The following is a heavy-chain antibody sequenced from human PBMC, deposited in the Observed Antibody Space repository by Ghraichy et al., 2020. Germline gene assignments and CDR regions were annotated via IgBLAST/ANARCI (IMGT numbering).Heavy chain of an antibody. CDR2: ISSSGSTI. J-gene: IGHJ4*02. CDR3: ARDLADQDYDYVWGSHDY. V-gene: IGHV3-11*01. CDR1: GFTFSDYY. Sequence: GGSLRLSCAASGFTFSDYYMSWIRQAPGKGLEWVSYISSSGSTIYYADSVKGRFTISRDNAKNSLYLQMNSLRAEDTAVYYCARDLADQDYDYVWGSHDYWGQGTLVTVSS. D-gene: IGHD3-16*01.